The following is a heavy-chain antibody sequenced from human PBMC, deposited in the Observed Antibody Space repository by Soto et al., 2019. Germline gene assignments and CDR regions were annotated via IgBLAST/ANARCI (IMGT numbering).Heavy chain of an antibody. V-gene: IGHV4-59*08. J-gene: IGHJ4*02. Sequence: SETLSLTCTVSGGSISSYYWSWIRQPPGKGLEWIGYIYYSGSTNYNPSLKSRVTISVDTSKNQFSLKLSSVTAADTAVYYCASLGYCSSGSCVADYWGQGTLVTVSS. D-gene: IGHD2-15*01. CDR3: ASLGYCSSGSCVADY. CDR1: GGSISSYY. CDR2: IYYSGST.